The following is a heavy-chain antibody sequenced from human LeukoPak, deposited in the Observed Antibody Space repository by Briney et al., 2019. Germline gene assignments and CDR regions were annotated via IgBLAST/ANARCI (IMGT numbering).Heavy chain of an antibody. CDR1: GFTFSSYA. Sequence: GGSLRLSCAASGFTFSSYAMSWVRQAPGKGLEWVSAISGSGGSTYYADSVKGRFTISRDNSKNTLYLQVNNLRAEDTAVYYCARDGYNWNLDYWGQGTLVTVSS. CDR2: ISGSGGST. D-gene: IGHD1-1*01. J-gene: IGHJ4*02. V-gene: IGHV3-23*01. CDR3: ARDGYNWNLDY.